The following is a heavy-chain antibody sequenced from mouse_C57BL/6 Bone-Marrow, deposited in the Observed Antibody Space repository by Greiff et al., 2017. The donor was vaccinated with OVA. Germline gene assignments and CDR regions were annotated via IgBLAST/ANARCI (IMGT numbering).Heavy chain of an antibody. V-gene: IGHV1-54*01. CDR3: ARDYDYHFDY. Sequence: QVQLKQSGAELVRPGTSVKVSCKASGYAFTNYLIEWVKQRPGQGLEWIGVINPGSGGTNYNEKFKGKATLTADKSSSTAYMQLSSLTSEDSAVYFCARDYDYHFDYWGQGTTLTVSS. CDR1: GYAFTNYL. J-gene: IGHJ2*01. CDR2: INPGSGGT. D-gene: IGHD2-4*01.